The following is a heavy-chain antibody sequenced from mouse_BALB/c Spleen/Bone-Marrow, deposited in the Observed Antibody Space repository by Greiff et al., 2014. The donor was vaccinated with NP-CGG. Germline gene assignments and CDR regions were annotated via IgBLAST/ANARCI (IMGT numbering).Heavy chain of an antibody. CDR2: ILPGGGNT. CDR1: GYTFTSYW. Sequence: LQQSGAELIKPGASVKISCKATGYTFTSYWIQWVKQRPGHGLEWIGDILPGGGNTTYSQKFKGKATLTADKSSSTAYMQLSYMAPKDPAVYDCARRYRDTHGFDYWGQGTSVTVSS. CDR3: ARRYRDTHGFDY. J-gene: IGHJ4*01. V-gene: IGHV1-9*01. D-gene: IGHD2-14*01.